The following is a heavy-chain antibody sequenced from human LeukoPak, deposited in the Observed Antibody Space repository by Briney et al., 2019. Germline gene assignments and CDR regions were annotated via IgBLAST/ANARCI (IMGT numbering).Heavy chain of an antibody. V-gene: IGHV3-74*01. CDR3: ARDPRNVGLAP. J-gene: IGHJ5*02. CDR2: NNGDGSTT. D-gene: IGHD2-15*01. CDR1: GFSLSGYW. Sequence: GGSLRLSCVASGFSLSGYWMYWVRQAPGKGLMYISRNNGDGSTTNYADVVKGRFTMSRDDVKNTLYLQMNSLRVEDTAVYYCARDPRNVGLAPWGQGTLVTVSS.